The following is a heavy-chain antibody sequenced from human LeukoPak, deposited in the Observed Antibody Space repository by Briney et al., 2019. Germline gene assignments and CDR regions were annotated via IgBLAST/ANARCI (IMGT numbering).Heavy chain of an antibody. J-gene: IGHJ4*02. V-gene: IGHV3-30*04. Sequence: GGSLRLSCAASGFIFSSYAMHWVRQAPGKGLEWVAVISYDGSNKYYADSVKGRFTISRDNSKNTLYPQMNSLRAEDTAVYYCAGQYYYDSSGYYLVGGGFDYWGQGTLVTVSS. CDR3: AGQYYYDSSGYYLVGGGFDY. D-gene: IGHD3-22*01. CDR1: GFIFSSYA. CDR2: ISYDGSNK.